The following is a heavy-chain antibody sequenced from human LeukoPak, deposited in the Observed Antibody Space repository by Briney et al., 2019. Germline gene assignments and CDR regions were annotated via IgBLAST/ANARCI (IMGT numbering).Heavy chain of an antibody. Sequence: GGSLRLSCAASGFTFSSYAMSWVRQAPGKGLEWVSAISGSGGSTYYADSVKGRFTISRDNSKNTLYLQMNSLRAEDTAVYYCAKDSSSGSYYTSYSFFDYWGQGTLVTVS. J-gene: IGHJ4*02. CDR2: ISGSGGST. CDR3: AKDSSSGSYYTSYSFFDY. CDR1: GFTFSSYA. V-gene: IGHV3-23*01. D-gene: IGHD3-10*01.